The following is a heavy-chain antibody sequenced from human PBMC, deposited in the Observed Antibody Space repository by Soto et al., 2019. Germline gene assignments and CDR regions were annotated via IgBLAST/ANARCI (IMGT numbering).Heavy chain of an antibody. J-gene: IGHJ4*02. V-gene: IGHV3-7*01. CDR2: IKQDGSGK. CDR3: ASWLKTSGWYVLLEGSFDY. CDR1: GFTFSSYW. D-gene: IGHD6-19*01. Sequence: EVQLVESGGGLVQPGGSLRLSCAASGFTFSSYWMTWVRQPPGKGREWVANIKQDGSGKYYVDSVKGRFTISRDNAKNSLYLQMNSLRAEDTAVYYCASWLKTSGWYVLLEGSFDYWGQGTLVTVSS.